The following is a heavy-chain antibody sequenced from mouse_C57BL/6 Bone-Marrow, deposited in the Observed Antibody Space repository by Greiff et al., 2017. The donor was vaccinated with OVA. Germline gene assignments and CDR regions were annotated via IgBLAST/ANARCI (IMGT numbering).Heavy chain of an antibody. CDR3: ASGGYFDV. V-gene: IGHV5-15*01. Sequence: DVQLVESGGGLVQPGGSLKLSCAASGFTFSDYGMAWVRQAPRKGPEWVAFISNLAYSIYYADTVTGRFTISRENAKNTLYLEMSSLRSEDTAMYYCASGGYFDVWGTGTTVTVSS. CDR2: ISNLAYSI. CDR1: GFTFSDYG. J-gene: IGHJ1*03.